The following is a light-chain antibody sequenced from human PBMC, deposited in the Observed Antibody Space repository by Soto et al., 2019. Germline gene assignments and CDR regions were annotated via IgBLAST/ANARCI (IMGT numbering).Light chain of an antibody. V-gene: IGKV3-20*01. CDR1: QSVSSSY. CDR3: QQYGSSPGT. Sequence: EIVLTQSPGTLSLSPGERATLSCRASQSVSSSYLAWYQQKPGQAPRILIYGASSRATGIQDRFSGSGSGTDFTLTISRLETEDLAVYYCQQYGSSPGTFGPGTKVDIK. CDR2: GAS. J-gene: IGKJ3*01.